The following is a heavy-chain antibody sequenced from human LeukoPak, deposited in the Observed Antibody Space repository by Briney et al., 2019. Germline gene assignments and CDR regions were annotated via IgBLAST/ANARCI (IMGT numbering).Heavy chain of an antibody. CDR3: ARDGIAVAGTLDY. CDR1: GYALTNYG. V-gene: IGHV1-18*01. CDR2: ISAYNGNT. Sequence: ASVKVSCKASGYALTNYGISWVRQAPGQGPEWMGWISAYNGNTNSAQKIQGRVTMTTDTSTSTAYMELRSLRSDDTALYYCARDGIAVAGTLDYWGQGTLVTVSS. D-gene: IGHD6-19*01. J-gene: IGHJ4*02.